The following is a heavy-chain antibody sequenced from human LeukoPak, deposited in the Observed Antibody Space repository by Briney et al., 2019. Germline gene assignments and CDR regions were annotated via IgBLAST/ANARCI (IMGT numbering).Heavy chain of an antibody. Sequence: PSETLSLTCAVSGYSISSGYHWGWIRQPPGKGLEWIGSIYHSGSTYYNPSLKSRVTISVDTSKNQFSLKLSSVTAADTAVYYCARQGIAAVQRDYWGQGTLVTVSS. CDR1: GYSISSGYH. J-gene: IGHJ4*02. V-gene: IGHV4-38-2*01. CDR3: ARQGIAAVQRDY. CDR2: IYHSGST. D-gene: IGHD6-13*01.